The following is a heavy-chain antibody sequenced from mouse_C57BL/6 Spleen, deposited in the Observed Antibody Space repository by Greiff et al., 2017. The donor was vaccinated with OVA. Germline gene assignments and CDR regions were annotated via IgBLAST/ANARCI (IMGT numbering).Heavy chain of an antibody. J-gene: IGHJ3*01. CDR2: INPNNGGT. D-gene: IGHD2-9*01. CDR1: GYTFTDYY. CDR3: ARSYYGYDVAWFAY. V-gene: IGHV1-26*01. Sequence: EVQLQQSGPELVKPGASVKISCKASGYTFTDYYMNWVKQSHGKSLEWIGDINPNNGGTSYNQKFKGKATLTVDKSSSTAYMELRSLTSEDSAVYYCARSYYGYDVAWFAYWGQGTLVTVSA.